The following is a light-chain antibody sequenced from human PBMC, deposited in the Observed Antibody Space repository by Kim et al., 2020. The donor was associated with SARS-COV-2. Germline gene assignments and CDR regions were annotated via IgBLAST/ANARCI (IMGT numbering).Light chain of an antibody. Sequence: SASVADRVIITCRASQSIVVWLAWYQQKPGKAPKLVIYKASSLESGVPSRFSGSGSGTEFTLTISSLHPDDLGTYSCQQYSNYPLTFGGGTKLEI. J-gene: IGKJ4*01. CDR1: QSIVVW. V-gene: IGKV1-5*03. CDR3: QQYSNYPLT. CDR2: KAS.